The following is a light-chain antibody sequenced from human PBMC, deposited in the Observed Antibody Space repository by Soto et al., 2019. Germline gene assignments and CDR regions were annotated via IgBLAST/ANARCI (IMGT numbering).Light chain of an antibody. CDR1: QSVSSY. J-gene: IGKJ4*01. CDR3: QQYSNWPPLP. CDR2: DTS. Sequence: EIVLTQFPATLSLSPGERATLSCRASQSVSSYLTWYQQKPGQAPRLLIYDTSNRATGIPARYSGSGSGTDFPLTIRSLDAEDFAVYFCQQYSNWPPLPFGGGTKVEIK. V-gene: IGKV3-11*01.